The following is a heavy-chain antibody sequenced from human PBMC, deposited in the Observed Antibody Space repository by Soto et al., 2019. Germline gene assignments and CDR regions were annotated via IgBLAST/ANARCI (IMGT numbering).Heavy chain of an antibody. J-gene: IGHJ6*02. Sequence: GGSLRLSCVASGFTFSSYAMSWVRQAPGKGLEWVSAISGSGGSTYYADSVKGRFTISRDNSKNTLYLQMNSLRAEDTAVYYCAKDRTVAAPGDYYYYGMDVWGQGTTVTVSS. V-gene: IGHV3-23*01. D-gene: IGHD6-19*01. CDR1: GFTFSSYA. CDR3: AKDRTVAAPGDYYYYGMDV. CDR2: ISGSGGST.